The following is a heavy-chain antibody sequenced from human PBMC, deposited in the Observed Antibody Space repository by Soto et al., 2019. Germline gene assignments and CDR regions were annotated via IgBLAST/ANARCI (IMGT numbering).Heavy chain of an antibody. D-gene: IGHD2-8*01. V-gene: IGHV3-48*01. CDR2: ISSSSSTI. J-gene: IGHJ4*02. CDR3: ARDSSRAGILIALN. CDR1: GFTFSSHS. Sequence: GGSLRLSCAASGFTFSSHSMNWVRQAPGKGLEWVSYISSSSSTIHYADSVKGRFTISRDNAKNSLYLRMNSLRAEDTAVYFCARDSSRAGILIALNWGQGTLVTVSS.